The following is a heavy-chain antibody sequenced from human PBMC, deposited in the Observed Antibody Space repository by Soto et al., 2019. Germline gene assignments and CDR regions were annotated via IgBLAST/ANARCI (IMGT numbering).Heavy chain of an antibody. V-gene: IGHV1-18*01. CDR3: SREGRRNWKYVYLYYGRDV. D-gene: IGHD1-7*01. CDR2: ISVHNGNT. J-gene: IGHJ6*02. CDR1: GYSFTTYG. Sequence: GASVKFSCKSSGYSFTTYGISWVRQAPGEGLEWMGWISVHNGNTNYAEKVQGRVTMTTDTFTNTAYMELKSLRSDDTAVYYCSREGRRNWKYVYLYYGRDVWCQGTTVTVS.